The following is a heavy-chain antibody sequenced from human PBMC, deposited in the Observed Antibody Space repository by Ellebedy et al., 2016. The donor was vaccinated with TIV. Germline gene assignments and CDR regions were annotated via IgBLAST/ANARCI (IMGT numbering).Heavy chain of an antibody. CDR3: AKGWLGAGAGTDFDY. CDR1: GFPFSSYA. CDR2: ISDSGGNK. Sequence: GGSLRLSXAASGFPFSSYAMSWVRQAPGKGLEWVSSISDSGGNKYYADSVRGRFTFSRDNSKNTLYLQMNSLRAEDTAVYYCAKGWLGAGAGTDFDYWGRGTLVTVSS. D-gene: IGHD6-13*01. J-gene: IGHJ4*02. V-gene: IGHV3-23*01.